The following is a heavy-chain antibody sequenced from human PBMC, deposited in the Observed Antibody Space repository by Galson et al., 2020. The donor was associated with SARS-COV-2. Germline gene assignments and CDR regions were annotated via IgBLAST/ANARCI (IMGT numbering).Heavy chain of an antibody. V-gene: IGHV4-38-2*02. CDR2: IYHSGST. CDR3: ATYSVVVVAPTPLRADY. CDR1: GYSISSGYF. D-gene: IGHD2-15*01. Sequence: SQTLSLTCTVSGYSISSGYFWGWIRQPPGKGLEWMGSIYHSGSTYYNPSLKSRVTISVDTSKNQFSLKLSSVTAADTAVYYCATYSVVVVAPTPLRADYWGQGTLVTVSA. J-gene: IGHJ4*02.